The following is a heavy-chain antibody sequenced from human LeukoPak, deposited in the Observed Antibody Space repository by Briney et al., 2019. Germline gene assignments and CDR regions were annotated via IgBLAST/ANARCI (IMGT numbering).Heavy chain of an antibody. D-gene: IGHD3-22*01. CDR3: AKLPYYYDSSGYSRQDAFDI. J-gene: IGHJ3*02. CDR2: ISGSGGST. V-gene: IGHV3-23*01. CDR1: GFTFSSYA. Sequence: PGGSLRLSCAASGFTFSSYAMSWVRQAPGKGLEWVSAISGSGGSTYYADSVKGRFTISRDNSKNTLYLQMNSLRAEDTAVYYCAKLPYYYDSSGYSRQDAFDIWGQGTMVTVSS.